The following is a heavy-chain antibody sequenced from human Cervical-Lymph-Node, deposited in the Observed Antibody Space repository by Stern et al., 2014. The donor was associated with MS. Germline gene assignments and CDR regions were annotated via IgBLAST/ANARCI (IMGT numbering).Heavy chain of an antibody. Sequence: EVHLVESGGGLVQPGRSLRLSCAGSRFNFDDYAMHWVRQAPGRGLEWVSRISWNSGSMEYADSVKCRFTISRDNAKNSLYLQMDSLRVEDTAIYYCAKDISSGRWEAQYYYGMDVWGQGTTVTVSS. D-gene: IGHD6-19*01. CDR3: AKDISSGRWEAQYYYGMDV. CDR1: RFNFDDYA. J-gene: IGHJ6*02. CDR2: ISWNSGSM. V-gene: IGHV3-9*01.